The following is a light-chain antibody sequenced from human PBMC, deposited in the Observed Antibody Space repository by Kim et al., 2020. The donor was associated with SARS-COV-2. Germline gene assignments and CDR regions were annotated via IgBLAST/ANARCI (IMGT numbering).Light chain of an antibody. CDR3: QQYNSYPWT. Sequence: AAVGDGVTITCRASQSISSWLAWYPQKPGKPPKLQIYKASSLESGVPSRFSGSASGTEFTLTISSLQPDDFATYYCQQYNSYPWTFGQGTQVEIK. V-gene: IGKV1-5*03. CDR2: KAS. J-gene: IGKJ1*01. CDR1: QSISSW.